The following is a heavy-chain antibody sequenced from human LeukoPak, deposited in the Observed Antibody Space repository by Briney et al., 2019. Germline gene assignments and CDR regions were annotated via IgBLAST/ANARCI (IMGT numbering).Heavy chain of an antibody. CDR1: GYTFTGYY. Sequence: ASVTVSCKASGYTFTGYYMHWVRQAPGQGLEWMGWINPNSGGTNYAQKFQGRVTMTRDTSISTAYMELSRLRSDDTAVYYCARQERYDSSGYYYEYFQHWGQGTLVTVSS. D-gene: IGHD3-22*01. CDR3: ARQERYDSSGYYYEYFQH. V-gene: IGHV1-2*02. CDR2: INPNSGGT. J-gene: IGHJ1*01.